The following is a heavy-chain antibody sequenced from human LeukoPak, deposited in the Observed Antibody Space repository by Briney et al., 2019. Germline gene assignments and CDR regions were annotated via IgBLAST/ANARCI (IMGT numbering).Heavy chain of an antibody. D-gene: IGHD4-23*01. CDR3: ARVKGNSYYMDV. J-gene: IGHJ6*03. V-gene: IGHV1-2*02. CDR1: GYTFTGYY. CDR2: INPNSGGT. Sequence: ASVKVSCKASGYTFTGYYMHWVRQAPGQGLEWMGWINPNSGGTNYAQKFQGRVTMTRDTSISTAYMELSRLRSDDTAVYYCARVKGNSYYMDVWGKGTTVTVSS.